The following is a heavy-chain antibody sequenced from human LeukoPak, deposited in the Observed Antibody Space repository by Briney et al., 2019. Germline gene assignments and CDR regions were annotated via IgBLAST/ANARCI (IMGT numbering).Heavy chain of an antibody. CDR2: IYTSGST. Sequence: SETLSLTCTVSGGSISSYYWSWIRQPAGKGLEWMGRIYTSGSTNYNPSLKSRVTMSVDTSKNQFTLKLSSVTAADTAVYYCARGGPRGVVVPAAIGRQNWFDPWGQGTLVTVSS. J-gene: IGHJ5*02. CDR3: ARGGPRGVVVPAAIGRQNWFDP. CDR1: GGSISSYY. V-gene: IGHV4-4*07. D-gene: IGHD2-2*01.